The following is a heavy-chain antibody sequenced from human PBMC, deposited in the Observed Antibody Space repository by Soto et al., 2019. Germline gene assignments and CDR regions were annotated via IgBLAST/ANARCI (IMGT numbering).Heavy chain of an antibody. D-gene: IGHD6-19*01. CDR1: GFTFNSYA. Sequence: PGGSLRLSCASSGFTFNSYAMSWFRQAPGDGVDWLSAISGSGGSTYYADSVKGRFTISRDNSKNTLYLQMNSLRAEDTAVYYCAKDSASGWYRSPYYYYGMDVWGQGTTVTVSS. V-gene: IGHV3-23*01. J-gene: IGHJ6*02. CDR3: AKDSASGWYRSPYYYYGMDV. CDR2: ISGSGGST.